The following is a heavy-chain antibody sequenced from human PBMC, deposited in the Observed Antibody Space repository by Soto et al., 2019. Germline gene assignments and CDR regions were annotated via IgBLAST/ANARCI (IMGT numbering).Heavy chain of an antibody. D-gene: IGHD5-12*01. Sequence: EVQLVESGGGLIKHGGSLRLSCTASGFTVSSYSMNWVRQAPGKGLERVSSISSSSSYIYYADSVKGRFTISRDNAKNSLYLQMNSLRAEDTAVYYCAVIGNSGHASHPEDYWGQGTLVTVSS. CDR2: ISSSSSYI. CDR1: GFTVSSYS. CDR3: AVIGNSGHASHPEDY. V-gene: IGHV3-21*01. J-gene: IGHJ4*02.